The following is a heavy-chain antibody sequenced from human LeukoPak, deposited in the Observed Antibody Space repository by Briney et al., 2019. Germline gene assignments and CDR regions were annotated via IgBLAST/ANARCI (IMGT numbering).Heavy chain of an antibody. Sequence: GGSLRLSCAASGFTLSNYNMNWVRQAPGKGLEWVSSISGSSSYLFFADSVKGRFTISRDNTKNSLYLQMNSLRVDDTAVYYCAELGITMIGGVWGKGTTVTISS. D-gene: IGHD3-10*02. V-gene: IGHV3-21*01. CDR3: AELGITMIGGV. J-gene: IGHJ6*04. CDR1: GFTLSNYN. CDR2: ISGSSSYL.